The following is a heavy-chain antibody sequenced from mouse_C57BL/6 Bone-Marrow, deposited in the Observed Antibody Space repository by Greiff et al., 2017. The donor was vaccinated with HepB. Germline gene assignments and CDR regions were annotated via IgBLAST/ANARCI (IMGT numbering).Heavy chain of an antibody. CDR2: ISNGGGST. D-gene: IGHD1-1*01. J-gene: IGHJ1*03. CDR1: GFTFSDYY. V-gene: IGHV5-12*01. Sequence: DVKLVESGGGLVQPGGSLKLSCAASGFTFSDYYMYWVRQTPEKRLEWVAYISNGGGSTYYPDTVKGRFTISRDNAKNTLYLQMSRLKSEDTAMYYCARRVTTDWYFDVWGTGTTVTVSS. CDR3: ARRVTTDWYFDV.